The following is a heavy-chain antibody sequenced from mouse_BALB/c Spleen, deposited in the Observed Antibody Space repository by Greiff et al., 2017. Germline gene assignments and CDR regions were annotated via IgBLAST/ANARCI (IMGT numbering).Heavy chain of an antibody. CDR3: ARSGGLLRAMDY. CDR2: IDPFNGGT. Sequence: EVQLQQSGPELEKPGASVKISCKASGYSFTSYYMHWVKQSHGKSLEWIGYIDPFNGGTSYNQKFKGKATLTVDKSSSTAYMHLSSLTSEDSAVYYCARSGGLLRAMDYWGQGTSVTVSS. D-gene: IGHD2-3*01. V-gene: IGHV1S135*01. J-gene: IGHJ4*01. CDR1: GYSFTSYY.